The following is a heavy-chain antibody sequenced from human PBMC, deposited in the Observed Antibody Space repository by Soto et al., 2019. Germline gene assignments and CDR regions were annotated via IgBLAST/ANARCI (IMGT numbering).Heavy chain of an antibody. V-gene: IGHV1-3*01. J-gene: IGHJ4*02. CDR1: GYTFTSYA. CDR2: INAGNGNT. Sequence: GASVKVSCKASGYTFTSYAMHWVRQAPGQRLERMGWINAGNGNTKYSQKFQGRVTITRDTSASTAYMELSSLRSEDTAVYYCARGLQWLVTYYFDYWGQGTLVTVSS. CDR3: ARGLQWLVTYYFDY. D-gene: IGHD6-19*01.